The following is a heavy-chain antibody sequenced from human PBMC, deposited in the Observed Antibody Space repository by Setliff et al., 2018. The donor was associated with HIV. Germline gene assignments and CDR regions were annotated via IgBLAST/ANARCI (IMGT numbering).Heavy chain of an antibody. J-gene: IGHJ4*02. V-gene: IGHV3-30*02. Sequence: PGGSLRLSCATSGFTFSNYGMHWVRQAPGKGLEWVTFIHYDGRDQYYADSVKGRFTISRDNSKNTLYLQMNSLRAEDTAVYYCARGVPLLPPHYWGQGTLVTVSS. D-gene: IGHD2-21*02. CDR1: GFTFSNYG. CDR3: ARGVPLLPPHY. CDR2: IHYDGRDQ.